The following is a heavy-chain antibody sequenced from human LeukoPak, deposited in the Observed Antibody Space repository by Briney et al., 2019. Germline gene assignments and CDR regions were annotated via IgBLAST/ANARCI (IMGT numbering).Heavy chain of an antibody. CDR3: ARPGVFGVEDYYFDY. V-gene: IGHV1-69*13. Sequence: SVKVSCKASGYTFTSYYMHWVRQAPGQGLEWMGGVIPIFGTANYAQKFQGRVTITADESTSTAYMELSSLRSEDTAVYYCARPGVFGVEDYYFDYWGQGTLVTVSS. CDR2: VIPIFGTA. D-gene: IGHD3-3*01. CDR1: GYTFTSYY. J-gene: IGHJ4*02.